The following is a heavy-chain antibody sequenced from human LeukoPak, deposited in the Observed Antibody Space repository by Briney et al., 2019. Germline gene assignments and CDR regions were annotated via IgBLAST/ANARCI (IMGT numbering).Heavy chain of an antibody. V-gene: IGHV4-39*01. Sequence: SETLSLTCTVSGGSLSSSSYYWGWIRQPPGKGLEWIGSIYYSGSTYYNPSLKIRVTISVDTSKNQFSLVLTAVTAAYTAVNDCARYSVERYAFDFWGQGTMVTVSS. CDR1: GGSLSSSSYY. D-gene: IGHD1-1*01. CDR3: ARYSVERYAFDF. J-gene: IGHJ3*01. CDR2: IYYSGST.